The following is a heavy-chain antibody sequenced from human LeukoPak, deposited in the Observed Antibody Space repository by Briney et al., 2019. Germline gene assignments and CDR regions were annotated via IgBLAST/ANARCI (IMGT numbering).Heavy chain of an antibody. V-gene: IGHV3-23*01. D-gene: IGHD6-6*01. J-gene: IGHJ6*03. CDR3: AKCGSSSDYCYYYMDV. CDR1: GFTFSSYW. Sequence: GGSLRLSCAASGFTFSSYWVGWVRQAPGKGLGWVSAISGSGGNTFYAHSVKGRFTISRDNSKNTLYLQMNSLRGEDTAVYYCAKCGSSSDYCYYYMDVWGKGTTVTVSS. CDR2: ISGSGGNT.